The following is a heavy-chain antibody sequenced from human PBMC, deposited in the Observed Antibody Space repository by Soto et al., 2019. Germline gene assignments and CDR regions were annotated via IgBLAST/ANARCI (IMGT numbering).Heavy chain of an antibody. Sequence: QVQLVQSGAEVKKPGASVKVSCKASGYTFTSYGISWVRQAPGQGLEWMGWISAYNGNTNYAQKLQGRVTMTTDTSTSTAYMELRSLRSDDTAVNYCARAKSSQWLAPPKGWYFDLWGRGTLVTVSS. CDR2: ISAYNGNT. V-gene: IGHV1-18*04. D-gene: IGHD6-19*01. J-gene: IGHJ2*01. CDR3: ARAKSSQWLAPPKGWYFDL. CDR1: GYTFTSYG.